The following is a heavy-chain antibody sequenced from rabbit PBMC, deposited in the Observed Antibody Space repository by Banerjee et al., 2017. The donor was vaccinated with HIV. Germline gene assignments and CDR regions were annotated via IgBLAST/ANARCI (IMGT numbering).Heavy chain of an antibody. CDR1: GFSFSSGYY. CDR3: ARRSGWGDNL. Sequence: QEQLVESGGGLVQPEGSLTLTCTASGFSFSSGYYMCWVRQAPGKGLEWIGCINTGSGSTWYASWAKGRFTISKTSSTTVTLEMTSLTAADTATYFFARRSGWGDNLWGPGTLVTVS. J-gene: IGHJ4*01. D-gene: IGHD4-1*01. CDR2: INTGSGST. V-gene: IGHV1S45*01.